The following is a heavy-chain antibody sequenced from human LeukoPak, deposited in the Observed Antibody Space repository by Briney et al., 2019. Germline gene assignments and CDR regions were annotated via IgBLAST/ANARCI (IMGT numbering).Heavy chain of an antibody. J-gene: IGHJ4*02. Sequence: SVKVSCKASGGTFSSYAISWVRQAPGQGLEWMGRIIPILGIADYAQKFQGRVTITADKSTSTAYMELSSLRSEDTAVYYCARYLTDFSNYFDYWGQGTLVTVSS. CDR2: IIPILGIA. D-gene: IGHD3-3*01. CDR3: ARYLTDFSNYFDY. V-gene: IGHV1-69*04. CDR1: GGTFSSYA.